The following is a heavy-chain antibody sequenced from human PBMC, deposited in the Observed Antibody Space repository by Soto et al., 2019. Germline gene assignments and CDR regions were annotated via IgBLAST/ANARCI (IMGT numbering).Heavy chain of an antibody. J-gene: IGHJ6*02. D-gene: IGHD3-3*01. Sequence: ASMNRYCKSSGYGYTLYRSHWVIQTQEQTLEWMGGTNAGNGNTKYSQKFQGRVTITRDTSASTAYMELSSLRSEDTAVHYCARDNYDFWSGYPDLHYGMDVWGQGTTLSFSS. CDR3: ARDNYDFWSGYPDLHYGMDV. CDR1: GYGYTLYR. CDR2: TNAGNGNT. V-gene: IGHV1-3*01.